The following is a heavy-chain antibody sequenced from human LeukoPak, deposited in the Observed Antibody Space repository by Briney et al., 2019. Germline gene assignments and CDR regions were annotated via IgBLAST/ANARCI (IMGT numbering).Heavy chain of an antibody. CDR1: GYSFTSYW. V-gene: IGHV5-10-1*01. J-gene: IGHJ5*02. Sequence: GESLKISCKGSGYSFTSYWIVWVRQMPGKGPDWMGKIDPSDSHTYYSPSFQGHVTISVDRSSSTAYLQWSSLKASDTAMYYCARRTTHDYGDPLGQGTLVTVSS. CDR3: ARRTTHDYGDP. CDR2: IDPSDSHT. D-gene: IGHD4-17*01.